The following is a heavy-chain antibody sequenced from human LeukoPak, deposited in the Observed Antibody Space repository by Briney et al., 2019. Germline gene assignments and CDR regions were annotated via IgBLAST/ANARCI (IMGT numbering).Heavy chain of an antibody. Sequence: SETLSLTCIVSGDPISSSSYYWGWIRQPPGTGLEWIGSIYNSGSTHYNPSLKSRVTISVDTSMNQFSLKLSSVTAADTAVYYCARHAYYGAKDFDYWGQGTLVTVSS. D-gene: IGHD4-23*01. CDR1: GDPISSSSYY. V-gene: IGHV4-39*01. CDR3: ARHAYYGAKDFDY. CDR2: IYNSGST. J-gene: IGHJ4*02.